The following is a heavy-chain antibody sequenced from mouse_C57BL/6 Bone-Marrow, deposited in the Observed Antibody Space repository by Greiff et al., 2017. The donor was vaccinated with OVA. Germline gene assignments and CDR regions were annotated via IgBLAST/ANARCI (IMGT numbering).Heavy chain of an antibody. CDR2: IDPSDSYT. J-gene: IGHJ2*02. CDR3: GRCVMVKDY. CDR1: GYTFTSYW. V-gene: IGHV1-50*01. D-gene: IGHD2-2*01. Sequence: QVQLQQPGAELVKPGASVKLSCKASGYTFTSYWMQWVKQRPGQGLEWIGEIDPSDSYTNYNQKFKGKATLTVDTSSSTAYMQHSSLTSEDSAVYYCGRCVMVKDYWGQGTSLTVSS.